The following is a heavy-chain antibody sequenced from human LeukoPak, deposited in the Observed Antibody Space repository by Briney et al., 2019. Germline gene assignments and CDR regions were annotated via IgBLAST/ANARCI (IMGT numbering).Heavy chain of an antibody. CDR2: ISGSGGST. CDR1: GFTFSSYA. V-gene: IGHV3-23*01. J-gene: IGHJ4*02. D-gene: IGHD2-15*01. CDR3: AKGEEEGVVVVAATHFDY. Sequence: PGGSLRLSCAASGFTFSSYAMSWVRQAPGKGLEWVSAISGSGGSTYYADSVKGRFTISRDNSKNTLYLQMNSLRAEDTAVYYCAKGEEEGVVVVAATHFDYWGREPWSPSPQ.